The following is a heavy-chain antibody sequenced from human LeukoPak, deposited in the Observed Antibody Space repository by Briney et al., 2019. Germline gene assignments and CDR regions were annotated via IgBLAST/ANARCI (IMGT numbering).Heavy chain of an antibody. D-gene: IGHD2-2*01. V-gene: IGHV1-46*01. CDR3: ARDNSGVPAAIYYFDY. CDR2: INPSGGST. J-gene: IGHJ4*02. Sequence: ASVKVSCKASGYTFTSYYMHWVRQAPGQGLEWMEIINPSGGSTSYTQKFQGRVTMTRDTSTSTVYMELSSLRSEDTAVYYCARDNSGVPAAIYYFDYWGQGTLVTVSS. CDR1: GYTFTSYY.